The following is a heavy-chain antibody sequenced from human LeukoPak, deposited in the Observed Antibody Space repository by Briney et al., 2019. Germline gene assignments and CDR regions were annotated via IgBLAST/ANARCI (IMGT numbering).Heavy chain of an antibody. CDR3: ATDLWAYSSG. V-gene: IGHV1-2*02. Sequence: GASVKVSCKASGYTFTGYYMHWVQQAPGQGLEWMGWINPNSGGTNYAQRFQGRVTMTRDTSISTAYMELSRLRSDDTAVYYCATDLWAYSSGWGQGTLVTVSS. D-gene: IGHD5-18*01. J-gene: IGHJ4*02. CDR2: INPNSGGT. CDR1: GYTFTGYY.